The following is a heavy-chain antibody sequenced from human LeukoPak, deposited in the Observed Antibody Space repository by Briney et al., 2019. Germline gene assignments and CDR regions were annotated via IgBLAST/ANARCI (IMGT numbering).Heavy chain of an antibody. V-gene: IGHV1-69*06. CDR3: ARLDRGLLFDY. J-gene: IGHJ4*02. CDR1: GGTFSSYA. Sequence: GASVTLSCKASGGTFSSYAISWVRQPPGQGLEWVAWIIPIVGTTNYAQNFQGRVTITADKSTSTAYMQLSSLRAEDTALYYCARLDRGLLFDYWGQGTLVTVSS. D-gene: IGHD3-10*01. CDR2: IIPIVGTT.